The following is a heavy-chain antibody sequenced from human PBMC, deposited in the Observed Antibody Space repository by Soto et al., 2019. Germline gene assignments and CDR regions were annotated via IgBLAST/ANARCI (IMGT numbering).Heavy chain of an antibody. J-gene: IGHJ3*02. CDR3: AKDKGGFGELFGAFDI. CDR2: ISWNSGSI. Sequence: GGSLSLSCAASGFTFDDYAMHWVRQAPGKGLEWVSGISWNSGSIGYADSVKGRFTISRDNAKNSLYLQMNSLRAEDTALYYCAKDKGGFGELFGAFDIWGQGTMVTVSS. CDR1: GFTFDDYA. V-gene: IGHV3-9*01. D-gene: IGHD3-10*01.